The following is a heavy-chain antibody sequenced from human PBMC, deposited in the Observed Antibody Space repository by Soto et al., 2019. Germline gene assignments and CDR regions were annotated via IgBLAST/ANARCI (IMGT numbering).Heavy chain of an antibody. CDR3: ARVRFGELV. Sequence: EVQLLESGGGLVQPGGSLRLPCAASGFTFSSYAMSWVRQAPGKGLEWVSIIGVGGGDRYYPESVKGRFTISRDNSRDTPYLEMNSLRDEDTAVYYCARVRFGELVWGQGTLVTVSS. V-gene: IGHV3-23*01. CDR2: IGVGGGDR. CDR1: GFTFSSYA. D-gene: IGHD3-10*01. J-gene: IGHJ4*02.